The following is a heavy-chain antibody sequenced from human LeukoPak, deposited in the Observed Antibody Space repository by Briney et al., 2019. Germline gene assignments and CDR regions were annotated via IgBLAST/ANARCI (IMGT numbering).Heavy chain of an antibody. CDR2: IYYSGGT. D-gene: IGHD2-21*02. V-gene: IGHV4-31*03. CDR1: GGSISSGGYY. Sequence: SQTLSLTCTVSGGSISSGGYYWSWIRQHPGKGLEWIGYIYYSGGTYYNPSLKSRVTISVDTSKNQFSLKLSSVTAADTAVYYCARTAIVNWFDPWGQGTLVTVSP. J-gene: IGHJ5*02. CDR3: ARTAIVNWFDP.